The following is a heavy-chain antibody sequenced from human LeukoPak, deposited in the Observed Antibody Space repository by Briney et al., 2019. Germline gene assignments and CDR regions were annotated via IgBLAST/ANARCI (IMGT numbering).Heavy chain of an antibody. D-gene: IGHD3-16*01. CDR1: GGSISSSSYY. V-gene: IGHV4-39*01. CDR3: ARALNDYVWGSNYYYYYYGMDV. J-gene: IGHJ6*02. CDR2: IYYSGST. Sequence: SETLSLTCTVSGGSISSSSYYWGWIRQPPGKGLEWIGSIYYSGSTYYNPSLKSRLTISVDTSKNQFSLKLSSVTAADTAVYYCARALNDYVWGSNYYYYYYGMDVWGQGTTVTVSS.